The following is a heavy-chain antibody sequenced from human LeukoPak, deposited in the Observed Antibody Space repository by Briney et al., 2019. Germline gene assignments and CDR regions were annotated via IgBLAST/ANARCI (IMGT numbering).Heavy chain of an antibody. CDR3: AKLHPAWRKPCFEQTDAFDI. Sequence: GGSLRLSCAASGFTLSSYEMNWVRQAPGQGLEWVAGISGTGGSADYADYVKGRFTISRDNSRNTLFLQMFSLRAEDTAVYYFAKLHPAWRKPCFEQTDAFDIWGQGTLVTVSS. D-gene: IGHD3-9*01. CDR2: ISGTGGSA. V-gene: IGHV3-23*01. J-gene: IGHJ3*02. CDR1: GFTLSSYE.